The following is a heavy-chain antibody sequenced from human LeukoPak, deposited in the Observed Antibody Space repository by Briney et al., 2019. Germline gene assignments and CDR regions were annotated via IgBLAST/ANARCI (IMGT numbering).Heavy chain of an antibody. J-gene: IGHJ5*02. CDR3: ASQYSSSYGWFDP. V-gene: IGHV3-33*01. CDR1: GFTFSSYG. CDR2: IWYDGSNK. D-gene: IGHD6-6*01. Sequence: GRSLSLSCAASGFTFSSYGMHWVRQAPGKGLEWVAVIWYDGSNKYYADSVKGRFTISRDNSKNTLYLQMNSLRAEDTAVYYCASQYSSSYGWFDPWGQGTLVTVSS.